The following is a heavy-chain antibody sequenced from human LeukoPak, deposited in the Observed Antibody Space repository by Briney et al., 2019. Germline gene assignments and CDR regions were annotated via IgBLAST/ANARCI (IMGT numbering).Heavy chain of an antibody. Sequence: SETLSLTCTVSGGSISSSYYYWGWIRQPPGKGLEWIGSIYYSGSTYYNPSLKSRVTISVDTSKNQFSLKLRSVTAADTAVYYCARGHSGYDDDAFDIWGQGTMVTVSS. J-gene: IGHJ3*02. V-gene: IGHV4-39*07. CDR1: GGSISSSYYY. CDR3: ARGHSGYDDDAFDI. CDR2: IYYSGST. D-gene: IGHD5-12*01.